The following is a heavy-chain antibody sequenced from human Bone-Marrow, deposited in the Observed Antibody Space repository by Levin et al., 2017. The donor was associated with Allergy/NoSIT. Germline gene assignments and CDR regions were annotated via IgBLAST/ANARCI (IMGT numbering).Heavy chain of an antibody. Sequence: GESLKISCAASGFTFSSYAMTWVRQAPGKGLEWVSSISGSGGSTYYADSVKGRFTISRDNSKNTLYLQMNSLRAEDTAVYYCAKDGASLYGGDWVGQFDPWGQGTLVTVSS. CDR2: ISGSGGST. CDR3: AKDGASLYGGDWVGQFDP. D-gene: IGHD2-21*02. CDR1: GFTFSSYA. V-gene: IGHV3-23*01. J-gene: IGHJ5*02.